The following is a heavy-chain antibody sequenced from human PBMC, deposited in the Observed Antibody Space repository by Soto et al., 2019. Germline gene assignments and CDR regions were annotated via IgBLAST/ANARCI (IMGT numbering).Heavy chain of an antibody. CDR2: IYSSGST. D-gene: IGHD4-17*01. J-gene: IGHJ3*02. CDR3: ARENGGLVDAFDI. V-gene: IGHV3-66*01. Sequence: GGSLRLSCAASGITVGSNSMSWVRQAPGRGLEWVSVIYSSGSTYYAESVKGRFSTSRDNSKNTLFLQTNSLRVEDTAVYYCARENGGLVDAFDIWGQGTVVTVSS. CDR1: GITVGSNS.